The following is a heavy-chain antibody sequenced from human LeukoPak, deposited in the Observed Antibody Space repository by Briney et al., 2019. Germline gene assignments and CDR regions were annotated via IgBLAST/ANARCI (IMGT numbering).Heavy chain of an antibody. Sequence: GGSLRLSCAASGFTFSSYEMNWVRQAPGKGLEWVSYISSSGSTIYYADSVKGRFTISRDNAKNSLYLQMNSLRVEDTAIYYCARDPYNGAYSEGYYCYYMDVWGKGTTVTVSS. D-gene: IGHD1-1*01. CDR2: ISSSGSTI. CDR1: GFTFSSYE. J-gene: IGHJ6*03. CDR3: ARDPYNGAYSEGYYCYYMDV. V-gene: IGHV3-48*03.